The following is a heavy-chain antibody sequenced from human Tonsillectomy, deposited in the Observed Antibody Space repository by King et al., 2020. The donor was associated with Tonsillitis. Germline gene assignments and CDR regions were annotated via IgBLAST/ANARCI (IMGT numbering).Heavy chain of an antibody. V-gene: IGHV1-18*01. Sequence: QLVQSGAEVKKPGASVKVSCKASGYTFTSYGISWVRQAPGQGPEWMGWISAYNGNTNYAQRLQGRGTMTADTSTNTAYMELRSRRSDDTAVYYCARDQNYYYDSSGYYDYFDYWGQGTLVTVSS. D-gene: IGHD3-22*01. CDR3: ARDQNYYYDSSGYYDYFDY. CDR1: GYTFTSYG. CDR2: ISAYNGNT. J-gene: IGHJ4*02.